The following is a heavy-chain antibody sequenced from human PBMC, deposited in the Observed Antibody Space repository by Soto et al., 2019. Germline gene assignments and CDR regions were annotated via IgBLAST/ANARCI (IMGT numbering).Heavy chain of an antibody. J-gene: IGHJ6*02. V-gene: IGHV3-43*01. CDR3: AKKKGGHGSGGGDV. CDR1: GFTFGSYT. Sequence: EEQLVESGGAVVQPGGSLRLSCEASGFTFGSYTMHWVRQAPGKGLEWVSLISWNGGSSFYADSVKGRFTISRDNSRDPLYPQNKSLKPEERALYYCAKKKGGHGSGGGDVWGHGTTVTVSS. CDR2: ISWNGGSS. D-gene: IGHD3-10*01.